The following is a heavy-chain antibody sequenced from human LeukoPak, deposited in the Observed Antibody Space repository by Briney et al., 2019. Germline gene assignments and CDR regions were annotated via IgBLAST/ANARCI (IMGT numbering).Heavy chain of an antibody. D-gene: IGHD6-13*01. J-gene: IGHJ4*02. CDR3: ASGLGYSSSWYPWFDY. CDR2: INAGNGKT. V-gene: IGHV1-3*01. Sequence: ASVKVSCKASGYIFTDYAIQWVRQAPGQGLEWMGWINAGNGKTKYSQKFQQGRVTITRDTSASTAYMELSGLRSEDTAVYYCASGLGYSSSWYPWFDYWGQGTLVTVSS. CDR1: GYIFTDYA.